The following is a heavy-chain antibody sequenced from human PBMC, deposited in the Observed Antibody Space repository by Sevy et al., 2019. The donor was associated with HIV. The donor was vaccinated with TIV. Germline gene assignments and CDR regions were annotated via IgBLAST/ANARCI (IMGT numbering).Heavy chain of an antibody. CDR3: ITYPRITTTGTGGFDP. J-gene: IGHJ5*02. CDR1: GFTFSDAW. CDR2: IKSKSDGGTV. D-gene: IGHD6-13*01. Sequence: GGSLRLSCAASGFTFSDAWMGWVRQAAGKGLGCVGRIKSKSDGGTVEHAAPVKGRFTISRDDSKDTLYLQMNSLKTEDTAVYFCITYPRITTTGTGGFDPWGQGTLVTVSS. V-gene: IGHV3-15*01.